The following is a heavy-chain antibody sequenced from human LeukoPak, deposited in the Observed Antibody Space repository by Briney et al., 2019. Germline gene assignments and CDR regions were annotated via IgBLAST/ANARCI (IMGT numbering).Heavy chain of an antibody. J-gene: IGHJ4*02. D-gene: IGHD6-19*01. CDR1: GGSFSGYY. V-gene: IGHV4-34*01. CDR3: ARNARSGWYYFDY. Sequence: SETLSLTCAVYGGSFSGYYWSWIRQSPGKGLEWIGEINHSGSTNYNPSLKSRVTISVDTSKNQFSLKLSSVTAADTAVYYCARNARSGWYYFDYWGQGTLVTVSS. CDR2: INHSGST.